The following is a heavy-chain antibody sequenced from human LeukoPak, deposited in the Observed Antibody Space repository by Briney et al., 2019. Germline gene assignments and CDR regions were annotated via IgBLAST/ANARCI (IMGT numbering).Heavy chain of an antibody. Sequence: SETLSLTCTVSGGSISSSSYYWGWIRQPPGKGLEWIGSIYYSGSTYHNPSLKSRVTISVDTSKNQFSLKLSSVTAADTAVYYCARPQAAFYYYYYMDVWGKGTTVTVSS. V-gene: IGHV4-39*01. CDR1: GGSISSSSYY. D-gene: IGHD2-15*01. CDR2: IYYSGST. J-gene: IGHJ6*03. CDR3: ARPQAAFYYYYYMDV.